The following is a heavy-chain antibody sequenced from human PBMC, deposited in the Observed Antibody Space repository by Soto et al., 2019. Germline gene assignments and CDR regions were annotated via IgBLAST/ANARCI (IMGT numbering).Heavy chain of an antibody. V-gene: IGHV3-30*02. Sequence: GGSLRLSCAASGFTFSSYGMHWVRQAPGKGLEWVAVIWYDGSNKYYADSVKGRFTISRDNSKNTQCLQMSSLRADDTAVYYCVKGEYYYDSSGYYPFDYWGQGTLVTVSS. D-gene: IGHD3-22*01. CDR1: GFTFSSYG. J-gene: IGHJ4*02. CDR3: VKGEYYYDSSGYYPFDY. CDR2: IWYDGSNK.